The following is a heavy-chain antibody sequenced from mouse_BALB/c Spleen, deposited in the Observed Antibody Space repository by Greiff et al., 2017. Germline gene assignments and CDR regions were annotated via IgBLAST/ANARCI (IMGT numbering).Heavy chain of an antibody. CDR2: INPSTGYT. V-gene: IGHV1-7*01. Sequence: QVQLQQSGAELAKPGASVKMSCKASGYTFTSYWMHWVKQRPGQGLEWIGYINPSTGYTEYNQKFKDKATLTADKSSSTAYMQLSSLTSEDSAVYYCARESTLTTVVDYYFDYWGQGTTLTVSS. CDR1: GYTFTSYW. J-gene: IGHJ2*01. D-gene: IGHD1-1*01. CDR3: ARESTLTTVVDYYFDY.